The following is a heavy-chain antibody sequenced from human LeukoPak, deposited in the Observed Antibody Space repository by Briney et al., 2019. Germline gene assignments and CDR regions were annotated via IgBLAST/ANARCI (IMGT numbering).Heavy chain of an antibody. CDR1: GYTFTVYY. J-gene: IGHJ4*02. CDR3: ARARPTDYYDSSGSAPLDY. D-gene: IGHD3-22*01. Sequence: WASVKVSCTASGYTFTVYYMHWVRQALGQGLEWMGWINTNSGGTNYAQKFQGRVTMTRDTSISTAYMELSRLRSDDTAVYYCARARPTDYYDSSGSAPLDYWGQGTLVTVSS. CDR2: INTNSGGT. V-gene: IGHV1-2*02.